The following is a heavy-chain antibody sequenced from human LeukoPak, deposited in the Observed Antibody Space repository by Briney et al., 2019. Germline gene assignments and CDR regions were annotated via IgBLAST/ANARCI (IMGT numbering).Heavy chain of an antibody. Sequence: GGSLRLSCAASGFTFSSYSMNWVRQAPGKGLEWVSSISSSGSYIYYADSVKGRFTISRDNAKNSLYLQMNSLRAEDTAVYYCARSSIAAAGHLDYWGQGTLVTVSS. CDR3: ARSSIAAAGHLDY. CDR1: GFTFSSYS. V-gene: IGHV3-21*01. J-gene: IGHJ4*02. CDR2: ISSSGSYI. D-gene: IGHD6-13*01.